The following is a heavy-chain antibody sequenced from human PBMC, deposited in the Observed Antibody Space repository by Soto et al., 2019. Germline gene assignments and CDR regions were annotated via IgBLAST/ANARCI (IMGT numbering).Heavy chain of an antibody. J-gene: IGHJ5*02. CDR2: ISGFNGNT. CDR1: GFTFTTYG. V-gene: IGHV1-18*04. CDR3: ARAARYCSTTSCFAFFYWFDP. Sequence: QVQLVQSGDEVKKPGASVKVSCKALGFTFTTYGFSWVRQAPGQGLEWMGWISGFNGNTNYARKFRGRVTMTRDTSTSTVYMELRSLTSDDTATYYCARAARYCSTTSCFAFFYWFDPWGQGTLVTVSS. D-gene: IGHD2-2*01.